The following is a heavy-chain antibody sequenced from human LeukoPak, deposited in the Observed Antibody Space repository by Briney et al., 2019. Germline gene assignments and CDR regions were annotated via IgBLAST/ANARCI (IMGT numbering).Heavy chain of an antibody. J-gene: IGHJ5*02. D-gene: IGHD6-19*01. CDR2: IYYSGST. V-gene: IGHV4-31*03. CDR1: GGSISSGGYY. CDR3: ARLRGIAVAGVGWFDP. Sequence: SQTLSLTCTVSGGSISSGGYYWSWIRQHPGKGLEWIGYIYYSGSTYYNPSLKSRVTISVDTSKNQFSLKLSSVTAADTAVYYCARLRGIAVAGVGWFDPWGQGTLVTVSS.